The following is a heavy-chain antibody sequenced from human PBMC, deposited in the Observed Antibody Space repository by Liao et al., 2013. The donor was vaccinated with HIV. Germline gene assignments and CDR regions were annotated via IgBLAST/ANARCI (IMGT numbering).Heavy chain of an antibody. J-gene: IGHJ4*02. D-gene: IGHD3-22*01. V-gene: IGHV4-30-4*08. Sequence: QLQLQESGPGLVKPSQTLSLTCTVSGGSISSGDYYWSWIRQPPGKGLEWIGYIYYSGSTYYSPSLESRVTISLDTSKNQFSLRLTSVTAADTAVYYCARGGDDTSGYYYVDYWGQGTLVTVSS. CDR3: ARGGDDTSGYYYVDY. CDR1: GGSISSGDYY. CDR2: IYYSGST.